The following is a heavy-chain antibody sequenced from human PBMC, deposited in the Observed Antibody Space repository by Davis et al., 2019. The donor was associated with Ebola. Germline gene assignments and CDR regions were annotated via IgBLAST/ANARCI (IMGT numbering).Heavy chain of an antibody. Sequence: SETLSLTCTVSGGSISSSSYYWGWIRQPPGKGLEWIGYIYYSGSTNYNPSLKSRVTISVDTSKNQFSLKLSSVTAADTAVYYCASGPFYYDSSGYGEAFDIWGQGTMVTVSS. CDR1: GGSISSSSYY. CDR3: ASGPFYYDSSGYGEAFDI. D-gene: IGHD3-22*01. J-gene: IGHJ3*02. CDR2: IYYSGST. V-gene: IGHV4-61*05.